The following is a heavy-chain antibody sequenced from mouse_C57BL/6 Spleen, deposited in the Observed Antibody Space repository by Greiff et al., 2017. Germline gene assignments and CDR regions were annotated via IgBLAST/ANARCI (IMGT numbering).Heavy chain of an antibody. V-gene: IGHV5-4*01. CDR1: GFTFSSYA. CDR3: ARDDANYFDY. D-gene: IGHD2-3*01. CDR2: ISDGGSYT. J-gene: IGHJ2*01. Sequence: EVKLMESGGGLVKPGGSLKLSCAASGFTFSSYAMSWVRQTPGKRLEWVATISDGGSYTYYPDNVKGRFTISRDNAKNNLYLQMSHLKSEDTAMYYCARDDANYFDYWGQGTTLTVSS.